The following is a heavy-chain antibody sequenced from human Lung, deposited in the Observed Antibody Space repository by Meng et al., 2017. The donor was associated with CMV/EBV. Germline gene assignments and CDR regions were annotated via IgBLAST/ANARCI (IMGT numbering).Heavy chain of an antibody. CDR1: GYLFTKYG. Sequence: ASVXVSXKASGYLFTKYGVNWMRQAPGQGPEWMGGISAYNGDTMYAPKVPGRVTMTTDTSTSTAYMELRGLRSDDTAVYYCARGAGTRAVSGIGDYWGQGT. V-gene: IGHV1-18*01. D-gene: IGHD6-19*01. J-gene: IGHJ4*02. CDR3: ARGAGTRAVSGIGDY. CDR2: ISAYNGDT.